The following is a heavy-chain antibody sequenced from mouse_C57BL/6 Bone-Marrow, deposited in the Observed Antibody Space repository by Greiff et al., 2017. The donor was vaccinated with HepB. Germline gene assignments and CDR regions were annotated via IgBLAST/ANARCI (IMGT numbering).Heavy chain of an antibody. V-gene: IGHV5-17*01. Sequence: EVKLMESGGGLVKPGGSLKLSCAASGFTFSDYGMHWVRQAPEKGLVWVAYISSGNSTIYYADTVKGRFTISRDNAKNTLFLQMTSLRSEDTAMYYCARVRTGILFDYWGQGTTLTVSS. D-gene: IGHD4-1*01. CDR3: ARVRTGILFDY. J-gene: IGHJ2*01. CDR2: ISSGNSTI. CDR1: GFTFSDYG.